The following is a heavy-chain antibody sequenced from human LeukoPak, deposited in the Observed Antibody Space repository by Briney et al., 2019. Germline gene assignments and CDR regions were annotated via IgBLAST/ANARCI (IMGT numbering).Heavy chain of an antibody. J-gene: IGHJ6*02. Sequence: GGSLRLSCAASGFTFSSYSMNWVRQAPGKGLEWVSYISSSSSTMYYADSVKGRFTISRDNAKNSLYLQMNSLRAEDTAVYYCAATGETYYYYYGMDVWGQGTTVTVSS. V-gene: IGHV3-48*01. CDR3: AATGETYYYYYGMDV. CDR2: ISSSSSTM. D-gene: IGHD3-10*01. CDR1: GFTFSSYS.